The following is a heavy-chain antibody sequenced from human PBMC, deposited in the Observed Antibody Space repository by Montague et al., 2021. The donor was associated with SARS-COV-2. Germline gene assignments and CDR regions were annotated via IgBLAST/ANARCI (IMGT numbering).Heavy chain of an antibody. J-gene: IGHJ6*02. CDR2: INHSGST. CDR1: GGSISSYY. CDR3: ARGPHSSSWHYYYYYGMDV. Sequence: SETLSLTCTVSGGSISSYYWSWIRQPPGEGLEWIGEINHSGSTNYNPSLKSRVTISVDTSKNQSSLKLSSVTAADTAVYYCARGPHSSSWHYYYYYGMDVWGQGTTVTVSS. V-gene: IGHV4-34*01. D-gene: IGHD6-13*01.